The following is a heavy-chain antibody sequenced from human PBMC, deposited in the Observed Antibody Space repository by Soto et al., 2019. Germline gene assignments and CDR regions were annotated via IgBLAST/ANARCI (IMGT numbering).Heavy chain of an antibody. CDR1: GITFSRYA. Sequence: QVQLVESGGGVVPPGRSLRLSCAASGITFSRYAMHWVRQAPGKGLEWVAVISNDGALKFYADSVMGRFTISRDNSKSTLYLQMDSLRADDTAVYYCARERAHRDYFDYWGQGTLLTVSS. CDR3: ARERAHRDYFDY. V-gene: IGHV3-30-3*01. J-gene: IGHJ4*02. CDR2: ISNDGALK.